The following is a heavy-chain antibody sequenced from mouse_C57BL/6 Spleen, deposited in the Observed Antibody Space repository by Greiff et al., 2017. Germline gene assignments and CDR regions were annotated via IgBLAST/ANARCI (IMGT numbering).Heavy chain of an antibody. CDR3: AKVEDEGGNYGLDY. V-gene: IGHV5-17*01. CDR2: ISSGSSTI. D-gene: IGHD2-1*01. CDR1: GFTFSDYG. J-gene: IGHJ2*01. Sequence: EVQLVESGGGLVKPGGSLKLSCAASGFTFSDYGMHWVRQAPEKGLEWVAYISSGSSTIYYADTVKGRFTISRDNANNTLFLQMTSLRSEDTAMYYCAKVEDEGGNYGLDYWGQGTTLTVSS.